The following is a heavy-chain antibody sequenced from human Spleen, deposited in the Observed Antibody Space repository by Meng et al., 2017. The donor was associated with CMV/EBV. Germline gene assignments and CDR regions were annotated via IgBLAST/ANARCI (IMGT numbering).Heavy chain of an antibody. V-gene: IGHV3-11*01. J-gene: IGHJ6*02. CDR2: ISSSSTTE. CDR3: ARDMDFGVVIMGYGMDV. CDR1: GFTFSDFH. Sequence: GESLKISCAASGFTFSDFHLTWIRQAPGKGLEWVSSISSSSTTEYYADSVRGRFTISRDNAKNSLYLQMNSLRAEDTAVYYCARDMDFGVVIMGYGMDVWGQGTTVTVSS. D-gene: IGHD3-3*01.